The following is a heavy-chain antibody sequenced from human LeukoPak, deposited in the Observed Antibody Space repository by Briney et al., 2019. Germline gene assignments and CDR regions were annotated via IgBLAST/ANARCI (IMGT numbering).Heavy chain of an antibody. D-gene: IGHD1-26*01. Sequence: GGSLRLSCAASGFTFSSYGMHWVRQAPGKGLEWVAVIWYDGSNKYYADSVKGRFTISRDNSKNTLYLQMNSLRAEDTAVYYCAKALGRGATTEDYWGQGTLVTVSS. CDR3: AKALGRGATTEDY. CDR2: IWYDGSNK. V-gene: IGHV3-33*06. J-gene: IGHJ4*02. CDR1: GFTFSSYG.